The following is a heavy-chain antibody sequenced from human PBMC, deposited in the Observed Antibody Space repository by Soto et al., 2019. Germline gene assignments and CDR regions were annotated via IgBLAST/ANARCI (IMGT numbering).Heavy chain of an antibody. CDR1: GGSISSYY. V-gene: IGHV4-59*01. CDR2: IYYSGST. D-gene: IGHD6-13*01. J-gene: IGHJ3*02. CDR3: AREGQQVAEFDAFDI. Sequence: PSETLSLTCTVSGGSISSYYWSWIRQPPGKGLEWIGYIYYSGSTNYNPSLKSRVTISVDTSKNQFSLKLSSVTAADTAVYYCAREGQQVAEFDAFDIWAQRTTVTVSS.